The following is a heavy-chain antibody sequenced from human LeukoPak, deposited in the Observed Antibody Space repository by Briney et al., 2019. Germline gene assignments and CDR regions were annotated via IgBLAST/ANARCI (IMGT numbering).Heavy chain of an antibody. CDR1: GFTFDDYA. V-gene: IGHV3-9*01. D-gene: IGHD6-19*01. Sequence: GGSLRLSCAASGFTFDDYAMHWVRQAPGKGLEWVSGISWNSGSIGYADSVKGRFTISRDNAKNSLYLQMNSLRAEDTALYYCAKELRAVAESWGQGTLVTVSS. CDR2: ISWNSGSI. J-gene: IGHJ4*02. CDR3: AKELRAVAES.